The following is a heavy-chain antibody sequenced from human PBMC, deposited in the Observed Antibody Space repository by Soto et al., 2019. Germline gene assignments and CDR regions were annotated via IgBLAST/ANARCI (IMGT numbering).Heavy chain of an antibody. CDR1: GGSVSSGSYY. CDR2: IYYSGST. J-gene: IGHJ4*02. V-gene: IGHV4-61*01. D-gene: IGHD2-15*01. Sequence: QVQLQESGPGLVKPSETLSLTCTVSGGSVSSGSYYWSWIRQPPGKGLEWLGYIYYSGSTNYNPSLKSRVTISVDTSKNQFSLKLSSVTAADTAVYYCARDDCSGGSCYPSYWGQGTLVTVSS. CDR3: ARDDCSGGSCYPSY.